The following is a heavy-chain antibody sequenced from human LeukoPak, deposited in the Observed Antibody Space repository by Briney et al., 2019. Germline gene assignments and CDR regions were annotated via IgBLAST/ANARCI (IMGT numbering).Heavy chain of an antibody. Sequence: SETLSLTCTVSGGSISSSSYYWGWIRQPPGKGLEWIGSIYYSGSTYYNPSLKSRVTISVDTSKNQFSLKLSSVTAADTAVYYCARSSNYDFWSGYFQGTADYYYYYMDVWGKGTTVTVSS. D-gene: IGHD3-3*01. CDR1: GGSISSSSYY. V-gene: IGHV4-39*01. CDR2: IYYSGST. CDR3: ARSSNYDFWSGYFQGTADYYYYYMDV. J-gene: IGHJ6*03.